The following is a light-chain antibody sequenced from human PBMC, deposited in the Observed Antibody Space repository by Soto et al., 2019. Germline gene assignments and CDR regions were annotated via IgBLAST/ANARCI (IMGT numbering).Light chain of an antibody. CDR3: CSYAGSYTYV. V-gene: IGLV2-11*01. J-gene: IGLJ1*01. Sequence: QSALTQPRSVSGSPGQSVTISCTGTSSDVGIYNYVSWYQQHPGKAPKLMIYDVTKRPSGVPDRFSGSKSGNTASLTISGLQAEDEVDYYCCSYAGSYTYVFGTGTKLTVL. CDR1: SSDVGIYNY. CDR2: DVT.